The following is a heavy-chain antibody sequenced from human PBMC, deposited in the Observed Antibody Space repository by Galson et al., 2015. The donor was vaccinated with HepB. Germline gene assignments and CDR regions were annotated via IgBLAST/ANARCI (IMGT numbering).Heavy chain of an antibody. CDR1: GFTFSSSA. Sequence: SLRLSCAASGFTFSSSALSWVGQAPGKGLEWVAAISGSGGRTDHADSVKGRFTIYRDKSKNTLYLQMNSLRAEDTAVYYCAKEGYYYGSGDYYFDYWGQGTLVTVSS. CDR3: AKEGYYYGSGDYYFDY. J-gene: IGHJ4*02. D-gene: IGHD3-10*01. V-gene: IGHV3-23*01. CDR2: ISGSGGRT.